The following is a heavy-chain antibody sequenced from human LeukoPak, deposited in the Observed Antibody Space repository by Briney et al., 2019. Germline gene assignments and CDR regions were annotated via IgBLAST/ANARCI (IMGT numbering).Heavy chain of an antibody. CDR2: INTDGTST. CDR3: AREVDDSSGFYWFGP. CDR1: GFTFSSYW. V-gene: IGHV3-74*01. D-gene: IGHD3-22*01. Sequence: GGSLRLSCAASGFTFSSYWMHWVRQAPGKGLVWVSRINTDGTSTAYADSVKGRFTISRDNAKNTLSLQMNSLRAEDTALYCCAREVDDSSGFYWFGPWGQGTLVTVSS. J-gene: IGHJ5*02.